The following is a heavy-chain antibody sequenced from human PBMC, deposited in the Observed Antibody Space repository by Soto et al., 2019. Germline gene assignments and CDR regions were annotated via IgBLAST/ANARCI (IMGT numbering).Heavy chain of an antibody. CDR1: GFTFSSYG. CDR2: IWYDGSNK. V-gene: IGHV3-33*01. Sequence: ESGGGVVQPGRSLRLSCAASGFTFSSYGMHWVRQAPGKGLEWVAVIWYDGSNKYYADSVKGLFTISRDNSKNTLYLQMNSLRAEDTAVYYCARSGELTPDGMDVWGQGTTVTVSS. D-gene: IGHD3-10*01. J-gene: IGHJ6*02. CDR3: ARSGELTPDGMDV.